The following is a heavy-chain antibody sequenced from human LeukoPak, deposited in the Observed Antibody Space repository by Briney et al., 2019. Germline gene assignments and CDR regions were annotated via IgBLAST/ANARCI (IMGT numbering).Heavy chain of an antibody. Sequence: SGTLSLTCTVSGGSISSYYWSWIRQPAGKGLEWIGRIYTSGSTNYNPSLKSRVTMSVDTSKNQFSLKLSSVTAADTAVYYCARDLSSSWYGNWFDPWGQGTLVTVSS. V-gene: IGHV4-4*07. CDR3: ARDLSSSWYGNWFDP. D-gene: IGHD6-13*01. CDR2: IYTSGST. CDR1: GGSISSYY. J-gene: IGHJ5*02.